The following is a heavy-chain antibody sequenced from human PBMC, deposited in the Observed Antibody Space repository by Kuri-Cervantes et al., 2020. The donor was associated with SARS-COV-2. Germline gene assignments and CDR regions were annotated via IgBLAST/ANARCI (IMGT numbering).Heavy chain of an antibody. CDR1: GYTFIGYY. CDR3: ARSFVKGRGSSLGY. CDR2: INPNSGGT. V-gene: IGHV1-2*02. D-gene: IGHD6-6*01. J-gene: IGHJ4*02. Sequence: ASVKVSCKASGYTFIGYYIHWVRLAPGQGLEWMGWINPNSGGTNYAQKFQGRVTMARDTSISTVYMELSRLRYNDTAVYYCARSFVKGRGSSLGYWGPGTLVTVYS.